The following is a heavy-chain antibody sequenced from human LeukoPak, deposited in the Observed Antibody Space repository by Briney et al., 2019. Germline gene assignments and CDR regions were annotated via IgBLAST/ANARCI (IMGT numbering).Heavy chain of an antibody. J-gene: IGHJ5*02. D-gene: IGHD5-24*01. CDR1: SGSISTSNYY. V-gene: IGHV4-39*07. Sequence: SETLSLTCTVSSGSISTSNYYWGWVRQPPGKALEWIGNIFYSGSTYYSPSLKSRVTISVDTSKNQFSLKLSSVTAADTAVYYCARGSKMVTSDHNWFDPWGQGTLVTVSS. CDR2: IFYSGST. CDR3: ARGSKMVTSDHNWFDP.